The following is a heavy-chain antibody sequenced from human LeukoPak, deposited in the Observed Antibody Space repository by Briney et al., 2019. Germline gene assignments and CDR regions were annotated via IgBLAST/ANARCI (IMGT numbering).Heavy chain of an antibody. V-gene: IGHV3-30-3*01. Sequence: GRSLRLSCAASGFTFSSYAMHWVRQAPGKGLEWVAVISYDGSNKYYADSVKGRFTISRDNSKNTLYLQMNSLRAEDTAWYYCARDRGYGTFDYWGQGTLVTVSS. CDR2: ISYDGSNK. D-gene: IGHD5-12*01. CDR3: ARDRGYGTFDY. CDR1: GFTFSSYA. J-gene: IGHJ4*02.